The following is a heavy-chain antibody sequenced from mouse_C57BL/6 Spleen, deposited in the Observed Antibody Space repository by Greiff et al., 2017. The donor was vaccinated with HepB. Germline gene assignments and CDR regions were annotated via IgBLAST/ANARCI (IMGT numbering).Heavy chain of an antibody. V-gene: IGHV1-69*01. Sequence: QVQLQQSGAELVMPGASVKLSCKASGYTFTSYWMHWVKQRPGQGLEWIGEIDPSDSYTNYNQKFKGKSTLTVDKSSSTAYMQLSSLTSEDSAVYYCARSGRGYGSSMAWFAYWGQGTLVTVSA. J-gene: IGHJ3*01. CDR2: IDPSDSYT. D-gene: IGHD1-1*01. CDR1: GYTFTSYW. CDR3: ARSGRGYGSSMAWFAY.